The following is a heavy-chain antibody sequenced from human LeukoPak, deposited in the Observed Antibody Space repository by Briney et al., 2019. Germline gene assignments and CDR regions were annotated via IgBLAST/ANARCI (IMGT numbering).Heavy chain of an antibody. D-gene: IGHD2-15*01. CDR1: GYTFTSYG. CDR3: ARVKMVGYCSGGSCYCDY. V-gene: IGHV1-18*01. J-gene: IGHJ4*02. CDR2: ISAYNGNT. Sequence: ASVKVSCKASGYTFTSYGISWVRQAPGQGLEWMGWISAYNGNTNYAQKLQGRVTMTTDTSTSTAYMELRSLRSDDTAVYYCARVKMVGYCSGGSCYCDYWGQGTLVTVSS.